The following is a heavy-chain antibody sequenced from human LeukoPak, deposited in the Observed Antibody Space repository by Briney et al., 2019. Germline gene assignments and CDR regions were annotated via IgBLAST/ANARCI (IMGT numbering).Heavy chain of an antibody. D-gene: IGHD6-13*01. V-gene: IGHV3-23*01. CDR1: GFRFSTSW. J-gene: IGHJ4*02. Sequence: GGSLRLSCAASGFRFSTSWMSWVRQAPGKGLEWVSAISGSGGSTYYADSVKGRFTISRDNSKNTLYLQMNSLRAEDTAVYYCAKGLSGSSWYIFDYWGQGTLVSVSS. CDR3: AKGLSGSSWYIFDY. CDR2: ISGSGGST.